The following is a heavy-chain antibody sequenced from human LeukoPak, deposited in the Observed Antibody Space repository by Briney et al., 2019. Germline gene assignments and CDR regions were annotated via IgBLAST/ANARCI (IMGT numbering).Heavy chain of an antibody. J-gene: IGHJ4*02. D-gene: IGHD3-9*01. CDR1: GGTFSSYA. V-gene: IGHV1-69*04. CDR3: AKPGRVDILTGYSYYFDY. Sequence: SVKVSRKASGGTFSSYAISWVRQAPGQGLEWMGRIIPILGIANYAQKFQGRVTITADKSTSTAYMELSSLRSEDTAVYYCAKPGRVDILTGYSYYFDYWGQGTLVTVSS. CDR2: IIPILGIA.